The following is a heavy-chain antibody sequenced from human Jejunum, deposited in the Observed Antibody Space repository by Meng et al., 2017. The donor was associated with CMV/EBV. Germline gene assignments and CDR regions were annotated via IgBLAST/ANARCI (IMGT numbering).Heavy chain of an antibody. Sequence: VESGGGLGQPGGSLRLSCAASGFTVSNSYMSWVRQAPGKGLEWVSVIYGGGSTYYADSVKGRFTISRDSSKNTLYLQMNSLRAEDTAVYYCAREGTTLVTYDYWGQGTLVTVSS. CDR2: IYGGGST. J-gene: IGHJ4*02. CDR3: AREGTTLVTYDY. V-gene: IGHV3-66*01. D-gene: IGHD5-18*01. CDR1: GFTVSNSY.